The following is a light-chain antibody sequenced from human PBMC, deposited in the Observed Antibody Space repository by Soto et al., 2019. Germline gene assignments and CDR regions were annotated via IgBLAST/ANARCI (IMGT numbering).Light chain of an antibody. CDR2: GAS. CDR3: HQRQSWPRT. V-gene: IGKV3-11*01. J-gene: IGKJ1*01. Sequence: EIVLTQSPGTLSLSPGDRATLSCRASQSVSSKLAWYQQKPGQAPRLLIYGASTRATGIPARFSGSGSGTDFTLTISDVEPEDFAVYYCHQRQSWPRTFGQGTKVDIK. CDR1: QSVSSK.